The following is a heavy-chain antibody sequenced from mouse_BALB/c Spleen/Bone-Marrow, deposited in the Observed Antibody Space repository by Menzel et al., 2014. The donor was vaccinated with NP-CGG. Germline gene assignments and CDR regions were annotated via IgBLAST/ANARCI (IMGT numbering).Heavy chain of an antibody. J-gene: IGHJ3*01. D-gene: IGHD1-1*01. CDR3: ARLSYYGRFAY. V-gene: IGHV4-1*02. CDR2: INPDSSTI. CDR1: GFDFSRYW. Sequence: EVQLVESGGGLVQPGGSLKLSCAASGFDFSRYWMSWVRQAPGKGLEWIGEINPDSSTINYTPSRKDKFIISRDNARNTLYLQMSKVRSEDTALYYCARLSYYGRFAYWGQGTLVTVSP.